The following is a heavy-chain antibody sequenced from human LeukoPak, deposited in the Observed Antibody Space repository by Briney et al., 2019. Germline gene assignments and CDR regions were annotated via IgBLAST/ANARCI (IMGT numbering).Heavy chain of an antibody. Sequence: PSETLSLTCTVSGGSISSSTYYWGWIRQPPGKGLEWIGSIYCSGSTYYNPSLKSRVTISVDTSKNQFSLKLSSVTAADTAVYYCARRTPFNGSGNYEYYFDYWGQGTLVTVSS. CDR3: ARRTPFNGSGNYEYYFDY. D-gene: IGHD3-10*01. CDR1: GGSISSSTYY. CDR2: IYCSGST. J-gene: IGHJ4*02. V-gene: IGHV4-39*01.